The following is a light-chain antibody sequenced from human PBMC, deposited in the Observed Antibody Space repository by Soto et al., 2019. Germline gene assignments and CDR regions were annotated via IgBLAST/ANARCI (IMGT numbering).Light chain of an antibody. Sequence: QSVLTQPPSVSWAPGQRVTISCTGSRSNIGAGADVHWYQQLPGTAPTLLIYANSNRPFGFPDRFSGSKSGTSASLAITGLKAEDEDYYYCQSFDSSRIAVVFCGGTTLTVL. J-gene: IGLJ2*01. CDR1: RSNIGAGAD. CDR2: ANS. CDR3: QSFDSSRIAVV. V-gene: IGLV1-40*01.